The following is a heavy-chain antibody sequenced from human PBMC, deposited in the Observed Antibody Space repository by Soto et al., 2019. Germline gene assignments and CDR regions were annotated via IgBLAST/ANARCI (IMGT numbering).Heavy chain of an antibody. Sequence: PGGSLRLSCAASGFTFSSYAMSWVRQAPGKGLEWVSAISGSGGSTYYADSVKGRFTISRDNSKNTLYLQMNSLRAEDTAVYYCARVHFGGTYYYDSSGYYYYYWGQGTLVTVSS. D-gene: IGHD3-22*01. V-gene: IGHV3-23*01. CDR2: ISGSGGST. CDR1: GFTFSSYA. CDR3: ARVHFGGTYYYDSSGYYYYY. J-gene: IGHJ4*02.